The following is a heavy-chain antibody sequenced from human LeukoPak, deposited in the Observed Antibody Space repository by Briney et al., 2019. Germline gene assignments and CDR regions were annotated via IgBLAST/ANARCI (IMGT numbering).Heavy chain of an antibody. CDR3: AREELEPWDYYYYYMDV. V-gene: IGHV4-4*07. CDR1: GGSISSYY. Sequence: PSETLSLTCTVSGGSISSYYWSWIRQPAGKGLEWIGRIYTSGSTNYNPSLKSRVTMSVDTSKNQFSLKLSSVTAADTAVYYCAREELEPWDYYYYYMDVWGKGTTVTVSS. CDR2: IYTSGST. J-gene: IGHJ6*03. D-gene: IGHD1-1*01.